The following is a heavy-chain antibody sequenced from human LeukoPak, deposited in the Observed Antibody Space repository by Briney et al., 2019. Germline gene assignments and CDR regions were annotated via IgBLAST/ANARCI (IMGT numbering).Heavy chain of an antibody. CDR3: AREGTSGTYKDY. V-gene: IGHV3-11*01. CDR2: ISGSGTTM. J-gene: IGHJ4*02. D-gene: IGHD3-10*01. Sequence: GGSLRLSCAASGLTFSNAWMNWIRQAPGKGLEWVSYISGSGTTMYYADSVKGRFTISRDNAKNSLYMQMNSLRAEDTAVYYCAREGTSGTYKDYWSQGTLVTVSS. CDR1: GLTFSNAW.